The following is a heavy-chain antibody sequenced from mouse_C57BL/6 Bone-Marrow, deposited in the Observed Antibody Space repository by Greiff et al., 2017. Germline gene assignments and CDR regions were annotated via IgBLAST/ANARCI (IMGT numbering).Heavy chain of an antibody. V-gene: IGHV1-81*01. CDR2: IYPRSGNT. J-gene: IGHJ4*01. CDR1: GYTFTSYG. CDR3: EIRQRYYYAMDY. Sequence: VQLQQSGAELARPGASVKLSCKASGYTFTSYGISWVKQRTGQGLEWIGEIYPRSGNTYYNEKFKGKATLTADNSSSTAYMELRSLTAEDSAVYFCEIRQRYYYAMDYWGQGTSVTVSS. D-gene: IGHD2-12*01.